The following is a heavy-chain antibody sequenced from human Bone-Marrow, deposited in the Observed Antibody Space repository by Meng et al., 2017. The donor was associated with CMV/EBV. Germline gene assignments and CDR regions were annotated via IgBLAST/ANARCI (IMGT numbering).Heavy chain of an antibody. CDR2: ISSSSSYI. Sequence: GESLKISCAASGFTFSSYSMNWVRQAPGKGLEWVASISSSSSYIYYADSVKGRFTISRDNAKKSLYLQMNSLRDEGTAVYSCARDTIVGVPAAIPHYGMDVWGQGPTVTVSS. J-gene: IGHJ6*02. CDR1: GFTFSSYS. D-gene: IGHD2-2*01. CDR3: ARDTIVGVPAAIPHYGMDV. V-gene: IGHV3-21*01.